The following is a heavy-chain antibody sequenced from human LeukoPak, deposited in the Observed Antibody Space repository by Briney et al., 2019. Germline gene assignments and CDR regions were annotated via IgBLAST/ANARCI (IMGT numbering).Heavy chain of an antibody. CDR2: ITPSID. J-gene: IGHJ4*02. V-gene: IGHV3-15*01. Sequence: PGGSLRLSCAASGFSFKAAYMNWVRQAPGKGLEWVGRITPSIDEYAAPVKGRFSISRDDSKSMVYLQMSSLVTDDTAVYYCVWSSTWEKRFYLDQWGQGTLVTVSS. CDR3: VWSSTWEKRFYLDQ. CDR1: GFSFKAAY. D-gene: IGHD6-6*01.